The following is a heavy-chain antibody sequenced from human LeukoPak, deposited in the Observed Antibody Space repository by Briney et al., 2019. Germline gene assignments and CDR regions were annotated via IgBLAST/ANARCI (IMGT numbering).Heavy chain of an antibody. Sequence: ASVKVSCKASGYTFTSYGISWVRQAPGQGLEWMGWISAYNGNTNYAQKLQGRVTMTTDTSTSTAYMELGSLRSDDTAVYYCARDRIYDFWSGKTYNWFDPWGQGTLVTVSS. CDR3: ARDRIYDFWSGKTYNWFDP. CDR1: GYTFTSYG. CDR2: ISAYNGNT. V-gene: IGHV1-18*01. J-gene: IGHJ5*02. D-gene: IGHD3-3*01.